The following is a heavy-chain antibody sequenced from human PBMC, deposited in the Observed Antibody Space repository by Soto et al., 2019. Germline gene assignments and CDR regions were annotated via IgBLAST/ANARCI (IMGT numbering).Heavy chain of an antibody. V-gene: IGHV1-18*01. CDR2: ISAYNGNT. CDR1: GYTLTSYG. Sequence: ASVKVSCKASGYTLTSYGISWVRQAPGQGLEWMGWISAYNGNTNYAQKLQGRVTMTTDTSTSTAYMELRSLRSDDTAVYYCARWVVVVPAAKPGPELRIGYYYGMDVWGQGTTVTVSS. J-gene: IGHJ6*02. CDR3: ARWVVVVPAAKPGPELRIGYYYGMDV. D-gene: IGHD2-2*02.